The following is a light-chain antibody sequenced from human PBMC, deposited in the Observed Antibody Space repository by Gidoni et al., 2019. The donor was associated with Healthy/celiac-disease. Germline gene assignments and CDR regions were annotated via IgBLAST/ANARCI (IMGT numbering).Light chain of an antibody. Sequence: DSQMTQSPSSLSASVGDRVTITCRASQSISSYFNWYQQKPGKAPKLLIYAATSLQRGVPSRFSGSGSGTDFTLTISSLQPEDFATYYCQQSYSTPVAFGQGTKVEIK. CDR2: AAT. V-gene: IGKV1-39*01. CDR3: QQSYSTPVA. J-gene: IGKJ1*01. CDR1: QSISSY.